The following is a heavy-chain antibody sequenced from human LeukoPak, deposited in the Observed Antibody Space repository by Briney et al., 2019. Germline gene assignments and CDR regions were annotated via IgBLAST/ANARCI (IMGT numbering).Heavy chain of an antibody. V-gene: IGHV3-23*01. CDR1: GFIFSNYG. J-gene: IGHJ6*03. CDR2: IGDNADRK. CDR3: AKNEGSGLVYYYMDV. D-gene: IGHD3-10*01. Sequence: GGSLRLSCAASGFIFSNYGMTWVRQAPGKGLEWVSTIGDNADRKFYAASVKGRFTISRDNSKNTLYLQMNSLRAEDTAVYYCAKNEGSGLVYYYMDVWGKGTTVTISS.